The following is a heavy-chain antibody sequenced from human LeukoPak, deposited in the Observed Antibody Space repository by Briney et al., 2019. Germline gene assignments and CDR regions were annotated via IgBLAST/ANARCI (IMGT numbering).Heavy chain of an antibody. CDR2: IIPIFGIA. CDR3: ARAYSSSWDKTYNRFDP. J-gene: IGHJ5*02. D-gene: IGHD6-13*01. CDR1: GGTFSSYA. V-gene: IGHV1-69*04. Sequence: SVKVSCKASGGTFSSYAISWVRQAPGQGLEWMGRIIPIFGIANYAQKFQGRVTITADKSTSTAYMELSSLRSEDTAVYYCARAYSSSWDKTYNRFDPWGQGTLVTVSS.